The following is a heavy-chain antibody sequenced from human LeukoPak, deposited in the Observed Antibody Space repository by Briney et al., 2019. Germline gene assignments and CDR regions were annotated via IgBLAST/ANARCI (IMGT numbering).Heavy chain of an antibody. CDR3: ARGSGTTTSTFDY. CDR1: GGTFSSYT. J-gene: IGHJ4*02. Sequence: SVKVSCKASGGTFSSYTISWVRQAPGQGLGWMGRIIPILGIANYAQKFQGRVTITADKSTSTAYMELSSLRSEDTAVYCCARGSGTTTSTFDYWGQGTLVAVSS. CDR2: IIPILGIA. D-gene: IGHD4-17*01. V-gene: IGHV1-69*02.